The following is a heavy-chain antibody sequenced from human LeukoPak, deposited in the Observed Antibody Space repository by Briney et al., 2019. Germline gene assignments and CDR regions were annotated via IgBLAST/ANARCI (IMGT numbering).Heavy chain of an antibody. Sequence: ASVKVSCKASGYTFTSYAMHWVCQAPGQRLEWMGWINAGNGNTKYSQKFQGRVTITRDTSASTAYMELSSLRSEDTAVYYCARDGVDYGDYEGYFDYWGQGTLVTVSS. D-gene: IGHD4-17*01. J-gene: IGHJ4*02. CDR2: INAGNGNT. CDR1: GYTFTSYA. V-gene: IGHV1-3*01. CDR3: ARDGVDYGDYEGYFDY.